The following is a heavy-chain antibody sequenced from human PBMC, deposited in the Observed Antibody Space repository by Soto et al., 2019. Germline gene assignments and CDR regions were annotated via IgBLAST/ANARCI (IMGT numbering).Heavy chain of an antibody. J-gene: IGHJ5*02. CDR1: GGSLSSYY. D-gene: IGHD6-25*01. CDR2: VYFSGNT. V-gene: IGHV4-59*01. Sequence: QVQLQESGPGLVKPSETLSLTCTVSGGSLSSYYWTWIRQSPGKGLEWIGYVYFSGNTNYNPSLKSRVTISIDTSKNQFSLRLASVTAADTAFYYCGSVRPSGYVLSWGKGTLVTVSS. CDR3: GSVRPSGYVLS.